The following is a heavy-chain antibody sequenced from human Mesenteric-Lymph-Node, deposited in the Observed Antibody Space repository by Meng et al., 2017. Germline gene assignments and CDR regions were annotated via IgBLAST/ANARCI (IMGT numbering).Heavy chain of an antibody. J-gene: IGHJ4*02. V-gene: IGHV3-64*01. Sequence: GESLKISCAASGFTFSSYAMHWVRQAPGKGLEYVSAISSNGGSTYYANSVKGRFTISRDNSKNTLYLQMGSLRAEDMAVYYCARDKLPSLEMATILLYYWGQGTLVTVSS. CDR2: ISSNGGST. CDR1: GFTFSSYA. CDR3: ARDKLPSLEMATILLYY. D-gene: IGHD5-24*01.